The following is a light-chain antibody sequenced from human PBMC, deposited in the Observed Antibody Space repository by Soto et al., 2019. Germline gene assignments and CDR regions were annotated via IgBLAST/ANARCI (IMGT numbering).Light chain of an antibody. CDR1: QSVSSK. CDR2: GAS. Sequence: SVCAEEKTGLAWRASQSVSSKLAWYQQKPGQAPRLLIYGASTRATGIPARFSGSVSGTQFTLTISRLQSEQSSVDPCQQYNSWLWTFGQGTRVEIK. J-gene: IGKJ5*01. CDR3: QQYNSWLWT. V-gene: IGKV3-15*01.